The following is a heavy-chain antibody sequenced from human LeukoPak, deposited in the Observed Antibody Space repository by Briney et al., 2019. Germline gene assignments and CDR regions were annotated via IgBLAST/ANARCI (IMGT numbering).Heavy chain of an antibody. CDR3: AREGRDAFDI. J-gene: IGHJ3*02. Sequence: SQTLSLTCAISGDSVSSSSAAGNCIRQSPSRGLEWLGRTYYRSKWYNDYAVSVKSRITFNPDTSKNQFSLQLNSVTPEDTAIYYCAREGRDAFDIWGQGTMVTVSS. V-gene: IGHV6-1*01. CDR2: TYYRSKWYN. CDR1: GDSVSSSSAA.